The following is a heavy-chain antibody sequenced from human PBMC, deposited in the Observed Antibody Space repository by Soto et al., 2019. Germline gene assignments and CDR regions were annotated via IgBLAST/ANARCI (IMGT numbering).Heavy chain of an antibody. J-gene: IGHJ5*02. V-gene: IGHV4-39*01. Sequence: QLQLQESGPGLVKPSETLSLTCTVSGGSISSSSYYWGWIRQPPGKGLEWIGSIYYSGSTYYNPSLKSRVTISVDTSKNQFSLKLSSVTAADTAVYYCARLGGYCSGGSCHNWFDPWGQGTLVTVSS. CDR3: ARLGGYCSGGSCHNWFDP. CDR1: GGSISSSSYY. D-gene: IGHD2-15*01. CDR2: IYYSGST.